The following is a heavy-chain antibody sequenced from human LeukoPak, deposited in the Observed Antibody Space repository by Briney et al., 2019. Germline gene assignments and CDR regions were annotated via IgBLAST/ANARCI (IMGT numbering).Heavy chain of an antibody. CDR1: GFTVSSYS. V-gene: IGHV3-48*02. CDR3: ARDWIGIAVEGFDY. J-gene: IGHJ4*02. D-gene: IGHD6-19*01. CDR2: ISSSSSTI. Sequence: PGGSLRLSCAASGFTVSSYSMNWVRQAPGKGLEWVSYISSSSSTIYYADSVKGRFTISRDNAKNSLYLQMNSLRDEDTAVYYCARDWIGIAVEGFDYWGQGTLVTVSS.